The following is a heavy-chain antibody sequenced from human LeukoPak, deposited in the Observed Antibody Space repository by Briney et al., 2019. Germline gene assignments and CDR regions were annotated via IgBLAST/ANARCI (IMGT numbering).Heavy chain of an antibody. J-gene: IGHJ4*02. CDR3: ARGGSYASFGFDY. V-gene: IGHV3-23*01. D-gene: IGHD1-26*01. CDR1: GFTFSEYA. Sequence: GGSLRLSCAASGFTFSEYAMSWVRQAPGKGLECVSSIIGSGAGTYYGDSVRGRFSISRDNSKNTVYLQMNSLRADDTAVYYCARGGSYASFGFDYWGQGTLVTVSS. CDR2: IIGSGAGT.